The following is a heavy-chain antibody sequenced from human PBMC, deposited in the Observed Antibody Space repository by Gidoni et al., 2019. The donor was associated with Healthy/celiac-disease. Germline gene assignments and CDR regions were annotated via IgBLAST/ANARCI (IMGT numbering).Heavy chain of an antibody. V-gene: IGHV1-58*02. CDR3: AADPLGYCSGGSCYPFDP. J-gene: IGHJ5*02. CDR2: IVVGSGNT. Sequence: QMQLVQSGPEVKKPGTSVKVSCKASGFTFTSSAMQWVRQARGQRLEWIGWIVVGSGNTNYAQKFQERVTITRDMSTSTAYMELSSLRSEDTAVYYCAADPLGYCSGGSCYPFDPWGQGTLVTVS. D-gene: IGHD2-15*01. CDR1: GFTFTSSA.